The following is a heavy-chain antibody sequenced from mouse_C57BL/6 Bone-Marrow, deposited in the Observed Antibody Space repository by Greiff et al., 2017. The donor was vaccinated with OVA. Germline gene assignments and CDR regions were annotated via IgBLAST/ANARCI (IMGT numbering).Heavy chain of an antibody. D-gene: IGHD2-3*01. CDR2: ISNLAYSI. CDR1: GFTFSDYG. Sequence: EVKLMESGGGLVQPGGSLKLSCAASGFTFSDYGMAWVRQAPRKGPEWVAFISNLAYSIYYADTVTGRFTISRENAKNTLYLEMSSLRSEYTAMYYCARDGYYPYWYFDVWGTGTTVTVSS. J-gene: IGHJ1*03. V-gene: IGHV5-15*01. CDR3: ARDGYYPYWYFDV.